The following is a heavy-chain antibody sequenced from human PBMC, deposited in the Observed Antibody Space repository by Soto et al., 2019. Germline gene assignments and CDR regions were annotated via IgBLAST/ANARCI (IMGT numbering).Heavy chain of an antibody. V-gene: IGHV3-23*01. CDR2: ISGSGGST. CDR1: GFTFSNAW. D-gene: IGHD3-9*01. Sequence: GGSLRLSCAASGFTFSNAWMSWVRQAPGKGLEWVSAISGSGGSTYYADSVKGRFTISRDNSKNTLYLQMNSLRAEDTAVYYCAKSRGVLTGYYFDYWGQGTLVTVSS. CDR3: AKSRGVLTGYYFDY. J-gene: IGHJ4*02.